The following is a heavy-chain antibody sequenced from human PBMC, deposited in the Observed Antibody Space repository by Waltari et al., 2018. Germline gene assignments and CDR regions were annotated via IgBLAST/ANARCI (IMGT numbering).Heavy chain of an antibody. CDR1: GGSINFYS. CDR3: ARTMGNYGDYDSPWFDP. V-gene: IGHV4-59*01. Sequence: QVQLQESGPGLVKPSETLSLTCTVSGGSINFYSWSWIRQPPGRGLEWVGNIHYTGRTKYNPSLKSRVTLSVDTSKNQFSLNLSSVTAADTALYYCARTMGNYGDYDSPWFDPWGQGIPVTVSS. J-gene: IGHJ5*02. CDR2: IHYTGRT. D-gene: IGHD4-17*01.